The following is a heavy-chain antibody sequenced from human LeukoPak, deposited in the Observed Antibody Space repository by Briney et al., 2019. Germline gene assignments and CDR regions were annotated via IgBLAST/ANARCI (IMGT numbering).Heavy chain of an antibody. Sequence: SETLSLTCPVSGGSLSFYYWSWIRQPPGKGLEWIGYIYYSESTNYNPSLKSRVTISVDTSKNQFSLRLKSATAADTAVYYCARAYVFTLFGVTTHSYFDYWGQGTLVTVSS. CDR3: ARAYVFTLFGVTTHSYFDY. V-gene: IGHV4-59*08. CDR2: IYYSEST. CDR1: GGSLSFYY. J-gene: IGHJ4*02. D-gene: IGHD3-3*01.